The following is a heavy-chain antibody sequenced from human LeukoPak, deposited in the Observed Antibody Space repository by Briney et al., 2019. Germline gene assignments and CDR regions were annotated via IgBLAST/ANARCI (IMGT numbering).Heavy chain of an antibody. J-gene: IGHJ4*02. Sequence: GGSLRLSCAASGFTFSSYSMNWVRQAPGKGLEWVSSISSSSSYIYYADSVKGRFTISRDNSKNTLYLQMNSLRAEDTAVYYCAKDYGSGSYYLDYWGQGTLVTVSS. CDR1: GFTFSSYS. V-gene: IGHV3-21*01. D-gene: IGHD3-10*01. CDR2: ISSSSSYI. CDR3: AKDYGSGSYYLDY.